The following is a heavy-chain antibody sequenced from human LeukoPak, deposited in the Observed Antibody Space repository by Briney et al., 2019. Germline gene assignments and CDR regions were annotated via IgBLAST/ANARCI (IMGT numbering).Heavy chain of an antibody. Sequence: SETLSLTCAVSGGSISSGGYSWSWIRQPPGKGLEWIGYVYHSRSTYYNPSLKSRVTISVDRSKNQFSLKLSSVTAADTAVYYCARVYDSSGYYEDYWGQGTLVTVSS. CDR1: GGSISSGGYS. CDR3: ARVYDSSGYYEDY. D-gene: IGHD3-22*01. V-gene: IGHV4-30-2*01. J-gene: IGHJ4*02. CDR2: VYHSRST.